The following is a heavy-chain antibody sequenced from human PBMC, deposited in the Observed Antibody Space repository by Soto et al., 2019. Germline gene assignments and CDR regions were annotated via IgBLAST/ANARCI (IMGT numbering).Heavy chain of an antibody. CDR2: ISSSSSTI. V-gene: IGHV3-48*01. J-gene: IGHJ4*02. CDR1: GFTFGSYS. D-gene: IGHD4-17*01. CDR3: ARDPTRHDYGDPPPFDY. Sequence: GGSPRLSCAASGFTFGSYSMNWVGQGPGKGLEWVSYISSSSSTIYYADSVKGRFTISRDNAKNSLYLQMNSLRAEDTAVYYCARDPTRHDYGDPPPFDYWGQGTLVTVPQ.